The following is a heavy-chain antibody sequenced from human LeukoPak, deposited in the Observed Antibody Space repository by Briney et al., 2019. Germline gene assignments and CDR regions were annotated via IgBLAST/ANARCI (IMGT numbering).Heavy chain of an antibody. CDR3: ARALQLWYYFDY. V-gene: IGHV1-18*01. CDR2: ISAYNGNT. D-gene: IGHD5-18*01. Sequence: ASVKLSCKSSGYTFTSYGISWVRQAPGQGLEWMGCISAYNGNTNYAQKLQGRGTMTTDTSTSTAYMELRSLRSDDTAVYYCARALQLWYYFDYWGQGTLVTVSS. CDR1: GYTFTSYG. J-gene: IGHJ4*02.